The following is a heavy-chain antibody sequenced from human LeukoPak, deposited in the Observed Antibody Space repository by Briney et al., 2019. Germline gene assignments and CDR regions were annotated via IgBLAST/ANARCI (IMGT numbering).Heavy chain of an antibody. D-gene: IGHD2-15*01. CDR2: INPNSGGT. J-gene: IGHJ4*02. CDR3: ARGYCSGGSCYSKYYFDY. V-gene: IGHV1-2*02. Sequence: ASVKVSCKASGYTFTGYYMHWVRQAPGQGLEWMEGINPNSGGTNYAQKFQGRVTMTRDTSISTAYMELSRLRSDDTAVYYCARGYCSGGSCYSKYYFDYWGQGTLVTVSS. CDR1: GYTFTGYY.